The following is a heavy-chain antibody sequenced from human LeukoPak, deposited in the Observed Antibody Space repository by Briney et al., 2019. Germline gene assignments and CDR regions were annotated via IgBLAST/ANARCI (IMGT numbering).Heavy chain of an antibody. CDR2: VDLEDGET. CDR3: ATVTNLHFDWYFDL. Sequence: GASVKISCKVSGYTFTDYYMHGVSQAPGKGGERMGLVDLEDGETIYAEKFQGRVTITADTSTDTAFMELSSLRAEDTAVYCSATVTNLHFDWYFDLWGRGTLVTVSS. J-gene: IGHJ2*01. CDR1: GYTFTDYY. V-gene: IGHV1-69-2*01. D-gene: IGHD3-3*02.